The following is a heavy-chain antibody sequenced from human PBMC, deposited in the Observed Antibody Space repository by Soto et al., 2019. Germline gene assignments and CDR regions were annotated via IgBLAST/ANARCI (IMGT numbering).Heavy chain of an antibody. CDR3: ARAPRGLVNWFDP. Sequence: SETLSLTCTVSGGSISSGDYYWSWIRQPPGKGLEWIGYIYYSGSTYYNPSLKSRVTISVDTSKNQFSLKLSSVTAADTAVYYCARAPRGLVNWFDPWGQGTLVTVSS. J-gene: IGHJ5*02. CDR2: IYYSGST. D-gene: IGHD1-26*01. V-gene: IGHV4-30-4*01. CDR1: GGSISSGDYY.